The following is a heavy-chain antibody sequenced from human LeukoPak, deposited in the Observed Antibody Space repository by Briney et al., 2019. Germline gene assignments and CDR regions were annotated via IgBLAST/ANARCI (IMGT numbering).Heavy chain of an antibody. CDR2: ISGSGGST. CDR3: AKVPYGDYGEYYFDY. D-gene: IGHD4-17*01. V-gene: IGHV3-23*01. J-gene: IGHJ4*02. Sequence: GGSLRLSCTASGFTFSSYGMSWVRQAPGKGLEWVSAISGSGGSTYYADSVKGRFTISRDNSKNTLYLQMNSLRAEDTAVYYCAKVPYGDYGEYYFDYWGQGTLVTVSS. CDR1: GFTFSSYG.